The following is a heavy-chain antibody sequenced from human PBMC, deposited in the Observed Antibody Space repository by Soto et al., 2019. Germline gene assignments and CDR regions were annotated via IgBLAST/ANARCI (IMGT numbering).Heavy chain of an antibody. Sequence: ASVKVSCKASGNTFTGYYMHWVRQAPGQGLEWMGWINPNSGGTNYAQKFQGRVTMTRDTSISTAYMELSRLRSDDTAVYYCAREFAYYYDSSGSLWGQGTLVTVSS. CDR3: AREFAYYYDSSGSL. D-gene: IGHD3-22*01. CDR1: GNTFTGYY. J-gene: IGHJ4*02. V-gene: IGHV1-2*02. CDR2: INPNSGGT.